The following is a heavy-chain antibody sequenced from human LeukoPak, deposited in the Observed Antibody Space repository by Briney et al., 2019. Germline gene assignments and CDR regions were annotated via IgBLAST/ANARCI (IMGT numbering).Heavy chain of an antibody. V-gene: IGHV4-59*01. J-gene: IGHJ3*02. CDR1: GGSISSYY. Sequence: SETLSLTCTVSGGSISSYYWSWLRQPPGKGLEWIGYIYYSGSTNYNPSLKSRVTISVDTSKNQFSLKLSSVTAADTAVYYCARERWLQPNDAFDIWGQGTMVTVSS. D-gene: IGHD5-24*01. CDR3: ARERWLQPNDAFDI. CDR2: IYYSGST.